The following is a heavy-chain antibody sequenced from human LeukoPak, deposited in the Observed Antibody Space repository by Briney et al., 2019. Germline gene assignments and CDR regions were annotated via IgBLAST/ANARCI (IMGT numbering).Heavy chain of an antibody. V-gene: IGHV4-34*01. D-gene: IGHD2-15*01. CDR1: GGSFSGYY. Sequence: PSETLSLTCAVYGGSFSGYYWSWIRQPPGKGLEWIGEINHSGSTNYNPSLKSRVTISVDTSKNQFSLKLSSVTAADTAVYYCARRGIFVFWYYYYYMDVWGKGTTVTISS. J-gene: IGHJ6*03. CDR2: INHSGST. CDR3: ARRGIFVFWYYYYYMDV.